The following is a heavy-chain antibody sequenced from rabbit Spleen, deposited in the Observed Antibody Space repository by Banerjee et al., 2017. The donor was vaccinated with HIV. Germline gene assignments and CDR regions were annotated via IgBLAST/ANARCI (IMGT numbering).Heavy chain of an antibody. J-gene: IGHJ4*01. D-gene: IGHD5-1*01. CDR2: IYTSSGST. Sequence: QEQLEESGGGLVKPEGSLTLTCKASGFTLSSYWMCWVRQAPGKGLELIACIYTSSGSTWYASWAKGRFTISKTSSTTVTLQMTSLTAADTATYFCARSYFGGGGWNFNLWGPAPSSPS. CDR3: ARSYFGGGGWNFNL. CDR1: GFTLSSYW. V-gene: IGHV1S45*01.